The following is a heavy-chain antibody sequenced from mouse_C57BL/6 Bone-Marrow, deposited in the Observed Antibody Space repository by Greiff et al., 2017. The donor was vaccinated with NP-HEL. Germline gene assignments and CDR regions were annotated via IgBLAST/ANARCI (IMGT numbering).Heavy chain of an antibody. CDR3: ARKRQLRLYFDY. D-gene: IGHD3-2*02. V-gene: IGHV1-64*01. CDR2: IHPNSGST. CDR1: GYTFTSYW. J-gene: IGHJ2*01. Sequence: QVQLQQPGAELVKPGASVKLSCKASGYTFTSYWMHWVKQRPGQGLEWIGMIHPNSGSTNYNEKFKSKATLTVDKSSSTAYMQLSSLTSEDSAVYYCARKRQLRLYFDYWGQGTTLTVSS.